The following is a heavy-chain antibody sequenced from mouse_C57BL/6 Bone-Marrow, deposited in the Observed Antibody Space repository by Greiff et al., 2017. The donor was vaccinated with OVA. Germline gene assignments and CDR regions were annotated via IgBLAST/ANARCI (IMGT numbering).Heavy chain of an antibody. D-gene: IGHD1-1*01. J-gene: IGHJ2*01. CDR3: ARWDYYGEDY. Sequence: VKLMESGAELARPGASVKLSCKASGYTFTSYGISWVKQRTGQGLEWIGEIYPRSGNTYYNEKFKGKATLTADKSSSTAYMELRSLTSEDSAVYFCARWDYYGEDYWGQGTTLTVSS. CDR2: IYPRSGNT. V-gene: IGHV1-81*01. CDR1: GYTFTSYG.